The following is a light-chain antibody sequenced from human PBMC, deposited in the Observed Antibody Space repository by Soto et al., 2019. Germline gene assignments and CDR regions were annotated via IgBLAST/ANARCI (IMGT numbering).Light chain of an antibody. CDR1: QSVSSN. CDR2: GSS. V-gene: IGKV3D-15*01. CDR3: QHYNNWPPIT. Sequence: EIVMTQSPATLSVSPGERATLSCRASQSVSSNLAWYQQKPGQAPRLLIYGSSTRATGIPARFSGSGSGTEFNLTISSLQSEDFAVYYCQHYNNWPPITFGQGTRLEIK. J-gene: IGKJ5*01.